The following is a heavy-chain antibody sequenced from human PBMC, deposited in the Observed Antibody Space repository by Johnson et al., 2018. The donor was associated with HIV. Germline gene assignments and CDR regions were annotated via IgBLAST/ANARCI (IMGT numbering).Heavy chain of an antibody. CDR2: ISGSGGST. V-gene: IGHV3-23*04. CDR1: GFTFSSYA. D-gene: IGHD3-22*01. Sequence: EVQLVESGGGLVQPGGSLRLSCAASGFTFSSYAMSWVRQAPGKGLEWVSAISGSGGSTYYADSVKGRFTISRDNSKNTLYLQMNSLRAEDTAVYYCAKPPLITMIVVVADWANAFDIWGQGTMVTVSS. J-gene: IGHJ3*02. CDR3: AKPPLITMIVVVADWANAFDI.